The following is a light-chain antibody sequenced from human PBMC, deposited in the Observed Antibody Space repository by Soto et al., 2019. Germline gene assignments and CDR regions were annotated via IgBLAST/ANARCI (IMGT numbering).Light chain of an antibody. CDR3: ATWDDRLNGYV. CDR2: RNN. V-gene: IGLV1-47*01. Sequence: QSVLTQPPSASGTPGQRVTISCSGSSSNIGSNYVYWYQQLPGTAPKLLIYRNNQRPSGVPDRFSGSKSGTSASLAISGLRSEDEADYYCATWDDRLNGYVFGSGTKVTVL. CDR1: SSNIGSNY. J-gene: IGLJ1*01.